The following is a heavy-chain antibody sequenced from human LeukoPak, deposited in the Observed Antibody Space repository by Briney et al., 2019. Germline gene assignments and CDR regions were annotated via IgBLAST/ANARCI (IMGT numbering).Heavy chain of an antibody. J-gene: IGHJ4*02. CDR1: GGSISSYY. Sequence: SETLSLTCTVSGGSISSYYWSWIRQPPGRGLEWIGYIYYSGSTNYNPSLKSRVTISVDTSKNQFSPKLSSMTAADTAVYYCARSGSGSYLSLDYWGQGTLVTVSS. CDR2: IYYSGST. D-gene: IGHD3-10*01. CDR3: ARSGSGSYLSLDY. V-gene: IGHV4-59*01.